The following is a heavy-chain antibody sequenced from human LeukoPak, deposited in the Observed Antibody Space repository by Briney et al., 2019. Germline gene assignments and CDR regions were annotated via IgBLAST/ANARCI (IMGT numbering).Heavy chain of an antibody. CDR2: ITGSGGNT. J-gene: IGHJ4*02. CDR1: GFPFSNYA. D-gene: IGHD3-9*01. CDR3: AKWGDYDVLTGYYVSDY. Sequence: GGSLSLSCAASGFPFSNYAMSWVRQAPGKGLEWVSAITGSGGNTYYADSVKGRFTISRDNSKNTVFLQMNSLRAEDTAVYYCAKWGDYDVLTGYYVSDYWGQGTLVTVSS. V-gene: IGHV3-23*01.